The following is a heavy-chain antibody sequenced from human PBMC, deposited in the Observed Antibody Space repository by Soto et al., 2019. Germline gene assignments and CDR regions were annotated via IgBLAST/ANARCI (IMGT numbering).Heavy chain of an antibody. CDR2: ILPNVGRP. D-gene: IGHD3-9*01. CDR1: GGTLTSFT. Sequence: QVQLVQSGAEVKRPGSSVMLSCKASGGTLTSFTLTWVRQAPGQGLEWVGRILPNVGRPDYAQKFQGRVTITADKSSSTAYMELKSLRSEDTAIYFRARGDDIGALDKGGQGTPVIVSS. CDR3: ARGDDIGALDK. J-gene: IGHJ4*02. V-gene: IGHV1-69*08.